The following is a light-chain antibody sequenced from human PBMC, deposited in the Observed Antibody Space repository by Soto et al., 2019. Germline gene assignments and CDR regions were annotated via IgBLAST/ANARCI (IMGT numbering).Light chain of an antibody. Sequence: DIPLTQSPSSLSASVGDRVTITCRASQGFSNFLAWYQQKPGKVPKLLIYAASTLQSGVPSRFSGRGSGTDFTLTINSLQPEDVGTYYCQKYDTAPLPFGPGTTVDIK. CDR3: QKYDTAPLP. J-gene: IGKJ3*01. V-gene: IGKV1-27*01. CDR2: AAS. CDR1: QGFSNF.